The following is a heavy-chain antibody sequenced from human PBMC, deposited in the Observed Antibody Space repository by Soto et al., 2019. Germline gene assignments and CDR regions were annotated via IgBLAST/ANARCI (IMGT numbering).Heavy chain of an antibody. CDR2: ISYDGSNK. CDR3: ASLRFLEWLSDPYYYYYGMDV. V-gene: IGHV3-30-3*01. Sequence: QVQLVESGGGVVQPGRSLRLSCAASGFTFSSYAMHWVRQAPGKGLEWVAVISYDGSNKYYADSVKGRFTISRDNSKNTLYLQMNSLRAEDTAVYYCASLRFLEWLSDPYYYYYGMDVWGQGTTVTVSS. D-gene: IGHD3-3*01. CDR1: GFTFSSYA. J-gene: IGHJ6*02.